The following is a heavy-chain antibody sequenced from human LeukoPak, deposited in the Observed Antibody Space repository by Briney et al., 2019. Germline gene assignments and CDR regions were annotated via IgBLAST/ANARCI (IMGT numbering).Heavy chain of an antibody. CDR1: GFTFSTYA. V-gene: IGHV3-23*01. Sequence: GGSLRLSCAASGFTFSTYAMSWVRQAPGKGLEWVSSISGSGGDTHYADSVKGRFTISRDNSKNTLFLQMNSLRAEDTAVYYCAKQRTYFGYWGQGTLVTVSS. CDR3: AKQRTYFGY. J-gene: IGHJ4*02. D-gene: IGHD3/OR15-3a*01. CDR2: ISGSGGDT.